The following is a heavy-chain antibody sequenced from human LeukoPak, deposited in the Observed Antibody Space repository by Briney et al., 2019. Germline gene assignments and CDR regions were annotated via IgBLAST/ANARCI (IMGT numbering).Heavy chain of an antibody. CDR1: GGTFSSYA. V-gene: IGHV1-69*13. CDR2: IIPIFGTA. Sequence: SVKVSCKASGGTFSSYAISWVRQAPGQGLEWMGGIIPIFGTANYAQKFQGRVTITADESTSTAYMELSSLRSEDTAVYYCARDPLRFLEWSRSSYYFDYWGQGTLVTVSS. D-gene: IGHD3-3*01. J-gene: IGHJ4*02. CDR3: ARDPLRFLEWSRSSYYFDY.